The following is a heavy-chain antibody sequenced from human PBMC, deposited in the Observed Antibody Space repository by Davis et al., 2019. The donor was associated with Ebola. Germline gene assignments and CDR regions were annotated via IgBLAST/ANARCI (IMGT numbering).Heavy chain of an antibody. CDR2: INPNSGGT. CDR3: ARGSITMVRGALGVYNWFDP. Sequence: ASVKVSCKASGYTFTGYYMHWVRQAPGQGLEWMGRINPNSGGTNYAQKFQGRVTMTRDTSISTAYMELSRLRSDDTAVYYCARGSITMVRGALGVYNWFDPWGQGTLVTVSS. V-gene: IGHV1-2*06. CDR1: GYTFTGYY. J-gene: IGHJ5*02. D-gene: IGHD3-10*01.